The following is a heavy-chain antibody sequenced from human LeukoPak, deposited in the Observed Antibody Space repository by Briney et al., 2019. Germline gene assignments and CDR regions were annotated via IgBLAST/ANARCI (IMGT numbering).Heavy chain of an antibody. CDR2: INWSGESI. CDR3: ARRAFRAFHYAFDI. CDR1: GFTYDDFG. J-gene: IGHJ3*02. V-gene: IGHV3-20*04. Sequence: PGGSLRLSCAASGFTYDDFGMSWVRQVAGKGLEWVAGINWSGESIHYADSVQGRFTISRDNAKNSLFLQMDSLRADDTAVYYCARRAFRAFHYAFDIWGRGTVVTVSS.